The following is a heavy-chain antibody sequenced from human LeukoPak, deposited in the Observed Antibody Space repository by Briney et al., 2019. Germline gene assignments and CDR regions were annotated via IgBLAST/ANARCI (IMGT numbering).Heavy chain of an antibody. V-gene: IGHV4-59*08. CDR1: GGSISSYY. D-gene: IGHD5-24*01. CDR2: IYYSGST. CDR3: ARHVSRDGYNQGFDY. Sequence: PSKTLSLTCTVSGGSISSYYWSWIRQPPGKGLEWIGYIYYSGSTNCNPSLKSRVTISVDTSKNQFSLKLSSVTAADTAVYYCARHVSRDGYNQGFDYWGQGTLVTVSS. J-gene: IGHJ4*02.